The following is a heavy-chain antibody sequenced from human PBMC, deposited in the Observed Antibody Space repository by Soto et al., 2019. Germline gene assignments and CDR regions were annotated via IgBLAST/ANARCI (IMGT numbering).Heavy chain of an antibody. CDR3: ARVGYCSCGSCYRITPGEYFQH. D-gene: IGHD2-15*01. J-gene: IGHJ1*01. CDR1: GGTFSSYT. V-gene: IGHV1-69*02. Sequence: SVKVSCKASGGTFSSYTISWVRQAPGQGLEWMGRIIPILGIANYAQKFQGRVTITADKSTSTAYMELSSLRSEDTAVYYCARVGYCSCGSCYRITPGEYFQHWGQGTLVTVSS. CDR2: IIPILGIA.